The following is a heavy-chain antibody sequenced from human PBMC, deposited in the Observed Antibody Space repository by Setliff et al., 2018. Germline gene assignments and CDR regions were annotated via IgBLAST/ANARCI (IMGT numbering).Heavy chain of an antibody. CDR1: GYTLTNYY. D-gene: IGHD4-4*01. Sequence: ASVKVSCKASGYTLTNYYMHWVRQAPGQRLEWMGWINTNTGNPSYAQDFTGRLVFSLDTSVSTAYLQISSLKAEDSAVYYCARASRFGTTVWKGDYYMDVWGKGTTVTVSS. J-gene: IGHJ6*03. CDR3: ARASRFGTTVWKGDYYMDV. CDR2: INTNTGNP. V-gene: IGHV7-4-1*02.